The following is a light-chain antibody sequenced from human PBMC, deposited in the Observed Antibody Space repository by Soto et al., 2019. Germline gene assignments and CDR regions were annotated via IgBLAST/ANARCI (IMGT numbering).Light chain of an antibody. J-gene: IGKJ2*01. CDR1: QSISSW. CDR3: QQYNNYPYT. Sequence: DIQMTQSPSTLSASVGDRVTITCRASQSISSWLAWYQQKPGKAPKLLIYGASTLESGVPSRFSGSGSGTKFTLTISSLQPDDFATYFCQQYNNYPYTFGQGTKVDIK. CDR2: GAS. V-gene: IGKV1-5*01.